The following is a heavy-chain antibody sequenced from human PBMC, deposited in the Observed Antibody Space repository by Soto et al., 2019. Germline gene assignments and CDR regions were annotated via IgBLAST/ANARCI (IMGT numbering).Heavy chain of an antibody. CDR2: IYSGRRT. Sequence: EVQLVESGGGLVQPGGSLRLSCAASGFTVSRNYMSWVRQAPRKGLEWVSVIYSGRRTYYADSVKCRFTISRDNSKNTVYLQMNTLSAEDTAVYYCAISSYRIDSTAGDVWGQGTTVTVSS. CDR3: AISSYRIDSTAGDV. D-gene: IGHD3-22*01. J-gene: IGHJ6*02. CDR1: GFTVSRNY. V-gene: IGHV3-66*01.